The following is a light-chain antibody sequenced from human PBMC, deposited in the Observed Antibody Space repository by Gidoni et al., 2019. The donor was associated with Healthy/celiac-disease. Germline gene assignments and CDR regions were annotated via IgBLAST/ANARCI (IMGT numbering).Light chain of an antibody. CDR3: QQRSNWPRGFT. J-gene: IGKJ3*01. V-gene: IGKV3-11*01. CDR1: QSVSSY. Sequence: ELVLTQSPATLSLSPGERATLSCRASQSVSSYLAWYQQKPGQAPRLLIYDASNRATGIPARFSGSGSGTDFTLTISSLEPEDFAVYYCQQRSNWPRGFTFGPGTKVDIK. CDR2: DAS.